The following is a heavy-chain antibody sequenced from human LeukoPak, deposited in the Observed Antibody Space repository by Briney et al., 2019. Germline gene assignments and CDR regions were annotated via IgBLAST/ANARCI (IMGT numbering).Heavy chain of an antibody. CDR2: ISSSYNYI. CDR3: ARVGYSSGWRAPDFDY. J-gene: IGHJ4*02. D-gene: IGHD6-19*01. CDR1: GFTVSSYS. V-gene: IGHV3-21*01. Sequence: PGGSLRLSCAASGFTVSSYSMNWVRQAPGKGLEWVSSISSSYNYIYYADSVKGRFTISRDNAKNSLYLQMNSLRADDTAVYYCARVGYSSGWRAPDFDYWGQGTLVTVSS.